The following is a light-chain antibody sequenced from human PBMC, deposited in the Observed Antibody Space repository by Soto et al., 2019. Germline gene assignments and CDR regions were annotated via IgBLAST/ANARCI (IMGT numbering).Light chain of an antibody. CDR1: SSDVGGYNY. CDR2: DVS. J-gene: IGLJ2*01. Sequence: QSALTQPASLSGSPRQSITISCTGTSSDVGGYNYVSWYQQHPGKAPKLMIYDVSNRPSGVSNRFSGSKSGNTASLTISGLQAEDEADYYCSSYTSSSTLLFGGGTKLTVL. CDR3: SSYTSSSTLL. V-gene: IGLV2-14*01.